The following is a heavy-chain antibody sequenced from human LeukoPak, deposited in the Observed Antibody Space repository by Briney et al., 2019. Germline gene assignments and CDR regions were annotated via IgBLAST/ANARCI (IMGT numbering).Heavy chain of an antibody. V-gene: IGHV3-30*01. CDR2: ISYDGSNK. D-gene: IGHD3-3*01. Sequence: GRSLRLSCAASGFTSSSYAMHWVRQAPGKGLEWVAVISYDGSNKYYADSVKGRFTISRDNSKNTLYLQMNSLRAEDTAVYYCARVVAYDFWSGLGYWGQGTLVTVSS. CDR3: ARVVAYDFWSGLGY. J-gene: IGHJ4*02. CDR1: GFTSSSYA.